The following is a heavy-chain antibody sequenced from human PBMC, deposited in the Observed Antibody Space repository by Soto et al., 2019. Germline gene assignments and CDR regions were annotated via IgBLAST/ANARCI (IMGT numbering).Heavy chain of an antibody. D-gene: IGHD6-6*01. CDR3: SRGTSIPASGDY. CDR1: GYTFTNYG. J-gene: IGHJ4*01. V-gene: IGHV1-18*01. Sequence: QVQLVQSGAEVKKPGASVKVSCKASGYTFTNYGINWGRQAPGQGLEWLGWVSAYKGERRYAQRVQARVIMTTDTSTTTAYLELRSLRSDDTAVYYCSRGTSIPASGDYRSQGTLVTVSS. CDR2: VSAYKGER.